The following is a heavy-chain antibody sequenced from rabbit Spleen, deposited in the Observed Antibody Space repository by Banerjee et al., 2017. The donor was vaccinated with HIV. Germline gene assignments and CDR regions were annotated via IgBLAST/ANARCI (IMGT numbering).Heavy chain of an antibody. Sequence: QQQLVESGGGLVQPEGSLTLTCTASGFSFSSSYWICWVRQAPGKGLEWIACIHIGNSGSTWYASWAKGRFTISKTSSTTVTLQLNSLTAADTATYFCARDPYEVNNNVGALWGPGTLVTVS. D-gene: IGHD1-1*01. CDR1: GFSFSSSYW. CDR2: IHIGNSGST. CDR3: ARDPYEVNNNVGAL. V-gene: IGHV1S45*01. J-gene: IGHJ4*01.